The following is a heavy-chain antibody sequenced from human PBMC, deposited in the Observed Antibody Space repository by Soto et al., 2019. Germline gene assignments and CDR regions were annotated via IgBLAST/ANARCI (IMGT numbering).Heavy chain of an antibody. CDR3: ARSLSKPSYSSGWNYYYYGMDV. CDR1: GGTFSSYA. V-gene: IGHV1-69*06. D-gene: IGHD6-19*01. CDR2: IIPIFGTA. J-gene: IGHJ6*02. Sequence: SVKVSCKAAGGTFSSYAISWVRHAPGQGPEWMGGIIPIFGTANYAQKFQGRVTITADKSTSTAYMELSSLRSEDTAVYYCARSLSKPSYSSGWNYYYYGMDVWGQGTTVTVS.